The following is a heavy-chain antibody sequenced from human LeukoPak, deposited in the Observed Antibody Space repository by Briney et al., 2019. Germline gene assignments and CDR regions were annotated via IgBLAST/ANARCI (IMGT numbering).Heavy chain of an antibody. CDR3: ARRPLYLIAAAGLYYFDY. CDR2: IYYSGST. V-gene: IGHV4-39*01. Sequence: SETLSPTCTVSGGSISSSSYYWGWIRQPPGKGLEWIGSIYYSGSTYYNPSLKSRVTISVDTSKNQFSLKLSSVTAADTAVYYCARRPLYLIAAAGLYYFDYWGQGTLVTVSS. J-gene: IGHJ4*02. CDR1: GGSISSSSYY. D-gene: IGHD6-13*01.